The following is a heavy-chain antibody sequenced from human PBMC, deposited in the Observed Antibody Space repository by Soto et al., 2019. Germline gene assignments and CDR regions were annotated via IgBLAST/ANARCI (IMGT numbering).Heavy chain of an antibody. CDR3: ARGSTPRDQLLGRP. CDR2: INHSGST. J-gene: IGHJ5*02. D-gene: IGHD2-2*01. V-gene: IGHV4-34*01. CDR1: GGSFSGYY. Sequence: QVQLQQWGAGLLKPSETLSLTCAVYGGSFSGYYWSWIRQPPGKGLEWIGEINHSGSTNYNPSLKSRVTISVDTSKNQFSLKLSSVTAADTAVYYCARGSTPRDQLLGRPWGQGTLVTVSS.